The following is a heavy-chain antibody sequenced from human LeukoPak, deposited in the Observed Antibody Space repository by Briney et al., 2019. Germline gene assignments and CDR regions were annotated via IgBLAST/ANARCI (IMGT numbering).Heavy chain of an antibody. CDR2: IYYSGGT. J-gene: IGHJ4*02. CDR1: GGSISSYY. CDR3: ARGNDILTGYFVDY. Sequence: SETLSLTCTVSGGSISSYYWSWIRQPPGKGLEWIGYIYYSGGTNYNPSLKSRVTISVDTSKNQFSLKLSSVTAADTAVYYCARGNDILTGYFVDYWGQGTLVTVSS. V-gene: IGHV4-59*01. D-gene: IGHD3-9*01.